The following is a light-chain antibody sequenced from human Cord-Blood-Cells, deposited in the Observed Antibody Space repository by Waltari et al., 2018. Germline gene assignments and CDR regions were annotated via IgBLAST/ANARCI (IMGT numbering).Light chain of an antibody. J-gene: IGLJ3*02. CDR3: SSYTSSSTLV. Sequence: QPALTQPASVSGSPGQSVTIPVTGTSTAVGGSNYVSWYQQHPGNAPKLMIYDVSNRPSGVSNRFSGSKSGNTASLTISGLQAEDEADYYCSSYTSSSTLVFGGGTKLTVL. CDR1: STAVGGSNY. V-gene: IGLV2-14*01. CDR2: DVS.